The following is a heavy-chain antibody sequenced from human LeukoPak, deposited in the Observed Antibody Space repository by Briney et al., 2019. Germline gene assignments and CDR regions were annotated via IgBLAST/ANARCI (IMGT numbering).Heavy chain of an antibody. CDR2: INTNTGNP. V-gene: IGHV7-4-1*02. J-gene: IGHJ4*02. D-gene: IGHD3-22*01. CDR3: ARGQDYFDSSGYFPVVRH. Sequence: GVSVKVSCKASGYTFTNYGLNWVRQAPGQGLEWMGWINTNTGNPTYAQGFTGRFVFSLDTSVSTAYLQINTLKTEDTAVYYCARGQDYFDSSGYFPVVRHWGQGTLVTVSS. CDR1: GYTFTNYG.